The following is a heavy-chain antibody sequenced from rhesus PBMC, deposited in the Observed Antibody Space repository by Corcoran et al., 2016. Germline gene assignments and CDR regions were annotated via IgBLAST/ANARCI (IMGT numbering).Heavy chain of an antibody. D-gene: IGHD2-15*01. CDR2: ISYTGTT. Sequence: QVQLQESGPGLVKPSETLSLTCAVHGGSIRRSYYYWTWVRLAPGKGLEWIGYISYTGTTSYNPSLKSRGTISRDTSKNHFSLKLSSVTAADTAVYYCATVEYCSSTYCSSGGSYWGQGVLVTVSS. CDR1: GGSIRRSYYY. CDR3: ATVEYCSSTYCSSGGSY. V-gene: IGHV4-122*02. J-gene: IGHJ4*01.